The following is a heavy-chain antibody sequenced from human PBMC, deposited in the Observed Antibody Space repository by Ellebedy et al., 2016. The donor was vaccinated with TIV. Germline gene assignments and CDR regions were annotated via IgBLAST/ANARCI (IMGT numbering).Heavy chain of an antibody. D-gene: IGHD3-16*01. CDR3: ARFGDYYYYYYMDV. J-gene: IGHJ6*03. V-gene: IGHV4-34*01. CDR1: GGSFSGYY. Sequence: SETLSLXCAVYGGSFSGYYWSWIRQPPGKGLEWIGEINHSGSTNYNPSLKSRVTISVDTSKNQFSLKLSSVTAADTAVYYCARFGDYYYYYYMDVWGKGTTVTVSS. CDR2: INHSGST.